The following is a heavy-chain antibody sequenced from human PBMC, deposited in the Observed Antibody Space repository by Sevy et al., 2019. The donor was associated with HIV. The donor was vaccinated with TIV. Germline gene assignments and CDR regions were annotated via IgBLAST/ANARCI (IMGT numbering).Heavy chain of an antibody. CDR2: IYYSGST. Sequence: GSLRLSCTVSGGSISSSSYYWGWIRQPPGKGLEWIGSIYYSGSTYYNPSLKSRVTISVDTSKNQFSLKLSSVTAADTVVYYCARQGGNYDFWSGYYTTEYFQHWGQGTLVTVSS. CDR1: GGSISSSSYY. V-gene: IGHV4-39*01. D-gene: IGHD3-3*01. J-gene: IGHJ1*01. CDR3: ARQGGNYDFWSGYYTTEYFQH.